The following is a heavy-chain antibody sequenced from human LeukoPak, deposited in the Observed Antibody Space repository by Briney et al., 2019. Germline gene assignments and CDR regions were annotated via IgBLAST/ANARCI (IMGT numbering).Heavy chain of an antibody. J-gene: IGHJ4*02. V-gene: IGHV3-7*01. CDR1: GFTFSTYL. CDR2: IKEDGSEK. CDR3: AKEGKIWFGELLDY. D-gene: IGHD3-10*01. Sequence: GGSLRLSCAASGFTFSTYLMSWVRQAPGKGLEWVANIKEDGSEKYYVDSVKGRFTISRDNAKNSLYLQMNSLRAEDTAVYYCAKEGKIWFGELLDYWGQGTLVTVSS.